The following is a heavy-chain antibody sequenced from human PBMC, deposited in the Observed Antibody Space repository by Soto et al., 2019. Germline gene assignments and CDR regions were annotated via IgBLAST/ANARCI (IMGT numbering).Heavy chain of an antibody. CDR3: ARPRRTREFDP. J-gene: IGHJ5*02. CDR1: GYTFTSYY. D-gene: IGHD1-1*01. V-gene: IGHV1-46*01. Sequence: ASVKVSCKAFGYTFTSYYMHWVRQATGQGLEWMGIINPSGGSTSYAQKFQGRVTMTRDTSTSTVYMELSSLRSEDTAVYYCARPRRTREFDPWGQGTLVTVSS. CDR2: INPSGGST.